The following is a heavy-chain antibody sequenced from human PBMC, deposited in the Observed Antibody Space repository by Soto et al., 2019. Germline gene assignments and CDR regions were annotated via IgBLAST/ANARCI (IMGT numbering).Heavy chain of an antibody. CDR1: GFTVSSYI. CDR3: ARDADEATIRGIFDY. CDR2: ISYDGNIE. D-gene: IGHD2-15*01. J-gene: IGHJ4*02. V-gene: IGHV3-30*09. Sequence: GGSLRLSCAASGFTVSSYIIHWVRQAPGKGLEWVAVISYDGNIEYYADSVRGRFAISRDNSKNTLYLQMSSLGAADTAVYYCARDADEATIRGIFDYWGQGTLVTVSS.